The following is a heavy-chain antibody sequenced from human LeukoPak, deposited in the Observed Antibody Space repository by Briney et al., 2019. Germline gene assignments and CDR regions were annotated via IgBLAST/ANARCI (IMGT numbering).Heavy chain of an antibody. Sequence: ASVKVSCKASGYTFTTYAIHWVREAPGQRLEWMGWISTYNDDRKYSPKFQGTVTITTDTSASTAYLELSSLRSEDTAVYYCARDRSSFSYAFDIWGQGTMVTVSS. D-gene: IGHD6-6*01. J-gene: IGHJ3*02. CDR3: ARDRSSFSYAFDI. V-gene: IGHV1-3*04. CDR1: GYTFTTYA. CDR2: ISTYNDDR.